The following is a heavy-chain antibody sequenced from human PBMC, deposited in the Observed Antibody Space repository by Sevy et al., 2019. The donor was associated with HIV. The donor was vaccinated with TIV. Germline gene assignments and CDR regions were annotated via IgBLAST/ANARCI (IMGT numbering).Heavy chain of an antibody. CDR1: GFTFDDYA. J-gene: IGHJ3*02. V-gene: IGHV3-9*01. D-gene: IGHD3-3*01. Sequence: GGSLRLSCAASGFTFDDYAMHWVRQAPGKGLEWVSGISWNSGSIGYADSVKGRFTISRDNAKNSLYLQMNSLRAEDTALYYCAKGYYDFREGAFDIWGQGKMVTVSS. CDR2: ISWNSGSI. CDR3: AKGYYDFREGAFDI.